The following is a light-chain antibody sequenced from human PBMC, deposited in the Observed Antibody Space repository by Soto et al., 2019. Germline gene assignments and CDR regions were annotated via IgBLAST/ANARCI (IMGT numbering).Light chain of an antibody. CDR3: QQYSSSPLT. Sequence: EIVLTLSPGTLSMSPGERATLSCRACQSVRNSYVAWYQQKPGQAPRVLIYAASSRATGIPDRFSGSGSGTDFTLTISRLEPEDFAVYYCQQYSSSPLTFGGGTRVEIK. CDR1: QSVRNSY. CDR2: AAS. V-gene: IGKV3-20*01. J-gene: IGKJ4*01.